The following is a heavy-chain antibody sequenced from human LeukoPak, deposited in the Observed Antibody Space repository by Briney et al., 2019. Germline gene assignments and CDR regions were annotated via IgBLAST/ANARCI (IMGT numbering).Heavy chain of an antibody. D-gene: IGHD1-14*01. CDR2: IDYSGNT. CDR3: ARGISWRGWLDP. CDR1: GGSISGYY. Sequence: SETLSLTCTVSGGSISGYYWTWIRQPPGKGLEWIGYIDYSGNTDYNPSLKSRVTISINTSKNQFSLDLNSVTAADTAVYYCARGISWRGWLDPWGQGTLVTVSS. J-gene: IGHJ5*02. V-gene: IGHV4-59*01.